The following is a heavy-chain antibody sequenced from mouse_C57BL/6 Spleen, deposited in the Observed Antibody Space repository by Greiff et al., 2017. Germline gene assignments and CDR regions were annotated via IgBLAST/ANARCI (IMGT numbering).Heavy chain of an antibody. V-gene: IGHV1-80*01. CDR2: IYPGDGDT. CDR3: ARFWDYGSSPYAMDY. D-gene: IGHD1-1*01. Sequence: LQQSGASVTISCKASGYAFSSYWLNWVKQRPGKGLEWIGQIYPGDGDTNYNGKFKGKATLTADQSSSTAYMQLSSLTSEDSAVYFCARFWDYGSSPYAMDYWGQGTSVTVSS. J-gene: IGHJ4*01. CDR1: GYAFSSYW.